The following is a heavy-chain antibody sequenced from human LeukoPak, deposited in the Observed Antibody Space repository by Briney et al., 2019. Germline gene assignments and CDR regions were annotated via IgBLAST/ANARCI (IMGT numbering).Heavy chain of an antibody. CDR2: INWNGGST. CDR1: GFTFDDYG. J-gene: IGHJ4*02. Sequence: GGSLRLSCAASGFTFDDYGMSWVRQAPGKGLEWVSGINWNGGSTGYADSVKGRFTISRDNATNSLCLQINSLRVEDTALYYCARWYYYGSSGSPNFTFDYWGQGTLVTVSS. V-gene: IGHV3-20*04. CDR3: ARWYYYGSSGSPNFTFDY. D-gene: IGHD3-22*01.